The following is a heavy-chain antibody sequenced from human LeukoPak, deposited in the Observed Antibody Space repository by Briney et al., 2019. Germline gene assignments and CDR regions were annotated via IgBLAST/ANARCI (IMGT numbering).Heavy chain of an antibody. CDR1: GGSVTSGGYY. Sequence: SQTLPLTCSVSGGSVTSGGYYWSWIRQHPRKGLEWIGHIYNSGRTWYNPSLKSRVYISGDTSKNQFSLKLSSVTAADTAVYYCARHSGWQINYWGQGTLVTVSS. CDR2: IYNSGRT. CDR3: ARHSGWQINY. D-gene: IGHD6-19*01. J-gene: IGHJ4*02. V-gene: IGHV4-31*03.